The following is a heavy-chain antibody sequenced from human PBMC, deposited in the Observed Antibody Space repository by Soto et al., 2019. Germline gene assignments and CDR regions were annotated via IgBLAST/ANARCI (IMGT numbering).Heavy chain of an antibody. CDR3: ANRKVGWYFDL. V-gene: IGHV3-23*01. D-gene: IGHD1-26*01. CDR1: GFTFSSYA. Sequence: EVQLLESGGGLVQPGGSLRLSCAASGFTFSSYAMSWVRQAPGKGLEWVSAISGSGDSTYYADSVKGRFTISRDNSKNTQYLQMNSLRAEATAVYYCANRKVGWYFDLWGRGTLVTVSS. CDR2: ISGSGDST. J-gene: IGHJ2*01.